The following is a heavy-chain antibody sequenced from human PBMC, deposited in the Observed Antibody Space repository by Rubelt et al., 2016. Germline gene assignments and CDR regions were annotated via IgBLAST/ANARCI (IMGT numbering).Heavy chain of an antibody. CDR1: GGSISSSSYY. Sequence: QLQLQESGPGLVKPSETLSLTCTVSGGSISSSSYYWGWIRQPPGKGLEWIGSSYYSGSTYYNPSLRSRVPISCDTANNQFSLRLSSVTAADTAVYYCARHWTTIFGVANDYWGQGTLVTVSS. CDR3: ARHWTTIFGVANDY. CDR2: SYYSGST. D-gene: IGHD3-3*01. J-gene: IGHJ4*02. V-gene: IGHV4-39*01.